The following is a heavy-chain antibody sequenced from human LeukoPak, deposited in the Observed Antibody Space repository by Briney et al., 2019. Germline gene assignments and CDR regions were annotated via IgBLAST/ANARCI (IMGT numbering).Heavy chain of an antibody. CDR3: ARDEGIYYGSANKE. D-gene: IGHD3-10*01. CDR1: GYTFSGYY. Sequence: ASVKVSCKASGYTFSGYYMHWVRQAPGQGLEWMGRINPNSGGTNYAQKFQGRVTMTRDTSISTAYMELSRLRSDDPAVYYCARDEGIYYGSANKEWGQGTLVTVSS. CDR2: INPNSGGT. J-gene: IGHJ4*02. V-gene: IGHV1-2*06.